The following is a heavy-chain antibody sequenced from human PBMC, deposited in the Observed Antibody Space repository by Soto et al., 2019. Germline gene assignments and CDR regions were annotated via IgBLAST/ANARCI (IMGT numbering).Heavy chain of an antibody. D-gene: IGHD6-13*01. CDR3: AADLSSSWVYYYYGMDV. CDR1: GFTFTSSA. J-gene: IGHJ6*02. V-gene: IGHV1-58*01. CDR2: IVVGSGNT. Sequence: QMQLVQSGPEVKKPGTSVKVSCKASGFTFTSSAVQWVRQARGQRLEWIGWIVVGSGNTNYAQKFQERVTITRDMYTSTAYMELSSLRSEDTAVYYCAADLSSSWVYYYYGMDVWGQGTTVTVSS.